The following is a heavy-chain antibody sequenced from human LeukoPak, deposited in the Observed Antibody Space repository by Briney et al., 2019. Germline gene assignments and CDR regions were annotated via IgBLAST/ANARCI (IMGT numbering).Heavy chain of an antibody. CDR3: VREGLERRTNFDY. Sequence: GGSLRLSCSASGFTFTSHAMHRVRQAPGKGLQYVSGISMNVQTTYYAGSVKGRFTISRDSSKNTVCLQMNSLTAEDTAVYYCVREGLERRTNFDYWGQGTLVSVSS. V-gene: IGHV3-64D*06. J-gene: IGHJ4*02. CDR1: GFTFTSHA. CDR2: ISMNVQTT. D-gene: IGHD1-1*01.